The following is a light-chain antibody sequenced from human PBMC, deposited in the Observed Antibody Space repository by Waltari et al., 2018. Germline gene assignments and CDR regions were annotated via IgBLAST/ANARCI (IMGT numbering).Light chain of an antibody. J-gene: IGKJ1*01. CDR2: AAS. CDR3: QMYVRLPVT. CDR1: ESISKY. Sequence: DIVLTQSPGPLPLAPRDRATLSCRASESISKYLAWYQQRPGQAPRLLIYAASNRATGVPDRFSGSGSGTDFSLTISRLEPEDFAVYYCQMYVRLPVTFGQGTKVEIK. V-gene: IGKV3-20*01.